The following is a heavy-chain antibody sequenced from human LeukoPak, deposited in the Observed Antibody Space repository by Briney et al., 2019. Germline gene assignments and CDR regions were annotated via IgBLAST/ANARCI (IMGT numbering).Heavy chain of an antibody. Sequence: GGSLRLSCAASGFGFSSCEMNWVRQAPGKGLEWVSYISSSGSTIYYADSVKGRFTISRDNAKNSLYLQMNSLRAEDTAVYYCARRQWELRHFDYWGQGTLVTVSS. V-gene: IGHV3-48*03. D-gene: IGHD1-26*01. J-gene: IGHJ4*02. CDR2: ISSSGSTI. CDR1: GFGFSSCE. CDR3: ARRQWELRHFDY.